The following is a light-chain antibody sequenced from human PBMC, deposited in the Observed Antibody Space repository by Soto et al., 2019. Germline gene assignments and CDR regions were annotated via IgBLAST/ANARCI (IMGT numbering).Light chain of an antibody. CDR1: QSVSSN. CDR2: GAS. V-gene: IGKV3D-15*01. CDR3: QQYNNCPPLT. Sequence: EIVLPQSPATLSVSPGERATLSWRASQSVSSNLAWYQQKPGQAPRLLIHGASTSATGTPARFSGSGSGTEFTLTISRLQSEDFAVYYCQQYNNCPPLTFGGGTKVDIK. J-gene: IGKJ4*01.